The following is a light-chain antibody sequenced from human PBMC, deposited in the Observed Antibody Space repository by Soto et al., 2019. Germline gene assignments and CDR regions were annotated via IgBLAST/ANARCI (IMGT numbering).Light chain of an antibody. CDR1: QSVSSN. V-gene: IGKV3-15*01. Sequence: EIVMTQSPATLSVSPGERATLSCRASQSVSSNLAWYQQKPGQAPRLLIYAASTRATGIPARFRGSGAGTEFTLTSIGLLSEDLAVYYCQQYNNWSPYTFGQGTKLEIK. J-gene: IGKJ2*01. CDR3: QQYNNWSPYT. CDR2: AAS.